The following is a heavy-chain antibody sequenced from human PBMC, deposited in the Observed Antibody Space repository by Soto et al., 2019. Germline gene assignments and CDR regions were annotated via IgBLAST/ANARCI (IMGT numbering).Heavy chain of an antibody. D-gene: IGHD2-2*01. V-gene: IGHV4-59*12. Sequence: SETLSLTCTVPGGSISSYYWSWIRQPPGKGLEWIGYIYYSGSTYYNPSLKSRVTISVDRSKNQFSLKLSSVTAADTAVYYCARVPDRWGQGTLDTVSS. CDR1: GGSISSYY. J-gene: IGHJ5*02. CDR2: IYYSGST. CDR3: ARVPDR.